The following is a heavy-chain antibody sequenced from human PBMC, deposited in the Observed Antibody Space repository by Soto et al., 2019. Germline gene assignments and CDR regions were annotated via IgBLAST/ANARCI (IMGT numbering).Heavy chain of an antibody. J-gene: IGHJ6*02. Sequence: LRLSCAASGFTFSSYGMHWVRQAPGKGLEWVAVISYDGSNKYYADSVKGRFTISRDNSKNTLYLQMNSLRAEDTAVYYCAKGEGTGSSSSDYYYYGMDVWCQGTTVTVSS. CDR1: GFTFSSYG. V-gene: IGHV3-30*18. CDR3: AKGEGTGSSSSDYYYYGMDV. CDR2: ISYDGSNK. D-gene: IGHD6-6*01.